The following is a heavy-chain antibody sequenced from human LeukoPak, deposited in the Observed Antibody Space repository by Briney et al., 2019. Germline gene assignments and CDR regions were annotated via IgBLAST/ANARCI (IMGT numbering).Heavy chain of an antibody. CDR1: GYTFTSYG. Sequence: EASVKVSCKASGYTFTSYGISWVRQAPGQGLEWMGIINPSGGSTSYAQKFRGRVTMTRDMSTSTVYMELSSLRSEDTAVYYCARDLGHDYGDYWGQGTLVTVSS. CDR2: INPSGGST. J-gene: IGHJ4*02. D-gene: IGHD3-16*01. V-gene: IGHV1-46*01. CDR3: ARDLGHDYGDY.